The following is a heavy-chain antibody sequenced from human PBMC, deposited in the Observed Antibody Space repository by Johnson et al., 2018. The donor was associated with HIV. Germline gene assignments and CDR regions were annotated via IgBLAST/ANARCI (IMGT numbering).Heavy chain of an antibody. CDR3: ARDRYPPYDAFDM. D-gene: IGHD1-1*01. V-gene: IGHV3-20*04. CDR2: IHWNGGST. Sequence: VQVVESGGGVVQPGRSLRLSCAASGFTFSSYAMHWVRQAPGKGLEWVSLIHWNGGSTGYADSVKGRFTISRDNAKRSLYLQMNSLRVEDTALFFCARDRYPPYDAFDMWGQGTMVTVAS. CDR1: GFTFSSYA. J-gene: IGHJ3*02.